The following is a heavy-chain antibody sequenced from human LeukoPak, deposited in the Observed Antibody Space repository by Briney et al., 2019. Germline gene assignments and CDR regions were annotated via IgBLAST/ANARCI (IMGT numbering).Heavy chain of an antibody. CDR3: ARVESTRTYYYYYYMDV. D-gene: IGHD2-15*01. Sequence: SETLSLTCTVSGGSISSYYWSWIRQPPGKGLELIGYIYYSGSTNYNPSLKSRVTISVDTSKNQFSLKLSSVTAADTAVYYCARVESTRTYYYYYYMDVWGKGTTVTISS. CDR2: IYYSGST. J-gene: IGHJ6*03. CDR1: GGSISSYY. V-gene: IGHV4-59*01.